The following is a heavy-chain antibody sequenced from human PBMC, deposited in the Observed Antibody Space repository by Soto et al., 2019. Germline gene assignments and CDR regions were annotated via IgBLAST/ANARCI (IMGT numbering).Heavy chain of an antibody. V-gene: IGHV1-3*01. CDR2: INAGNGNT. CDR1: GYTFTSYA. D-gene: IGHD2-2*01. CDR3: ARASEVLVPAAMSGLDY. Sequence: GASVKVSCKASGYTFTSYAMHWVRQAPGQRLEWMGWINAGNGNTKYAQKFQGRVTITGDESTSTAYMELSSLRSEDTAVYYCARASEVLVPAAMSGLDYWGQGTLVTVSS. J-gene: IGHJ4*02.